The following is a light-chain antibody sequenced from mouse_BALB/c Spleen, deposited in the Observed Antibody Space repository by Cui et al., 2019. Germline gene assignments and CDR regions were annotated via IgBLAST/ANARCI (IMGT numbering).Light chain of an antibody. Sequence: DSVMSQSPSSIAVSVGEKGNMSCKSSQSLLYSSNQKNYLSWYQQKPGQSPKLLIYWASTRESGVPDRFTGSGSGTDFTLTISSVKAEDLAVYYCQQYYSYPLTFGAGTKLELK. CDR1: QSLLYSSNQKNY. CDR3: QQYYSYPLT. J-gene: IGKJ5*01. CDR2: WAS. V-gene: IGKV8-30*01.